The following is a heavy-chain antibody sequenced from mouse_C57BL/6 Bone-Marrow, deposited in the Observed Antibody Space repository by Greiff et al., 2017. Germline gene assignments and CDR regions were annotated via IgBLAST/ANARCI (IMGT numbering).Heavy chain of an antibody. CDR3: AMPYDGYYVPFAY. CDR2: IHPSDSDT. CDR1: GYTFTSYW. D-gene: IGHD2-3*01. J-gene: IGHJ3*01. V-gene: IGHV1-74*01. Sequence: QVQLKQPGAELVKPGASVKVSCKASGYTFTSYWMHWVKQRPGQGLEWIGRIHPSDSDTNYNQKFKGKATLTVDKSSSTAYMQLSSLTSEDSAVYYCAMPYDGYYVPFAYWGQGTLVTVSA.